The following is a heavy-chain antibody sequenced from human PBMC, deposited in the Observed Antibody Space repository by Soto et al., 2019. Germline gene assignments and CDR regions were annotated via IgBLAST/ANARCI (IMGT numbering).Heavy chain of an antibody. CDR3: ARGDRGGSGSPARYYYSGLDV. J-gene: IGHJ6*02. CDR1: GFTFNSYA. V-gene: IGHV3-23*01. D-gene: IGHD3-10*01. CDR2: VSAGGDMT. Sequence: PGGSLRLSCAASGFTFNSYAMSWVRQAPGKGLEWVSSVSAGGDMTYYSDSVKGRFTISRDNSNNALFLQMNSLRIEDTALYYCARGDRGGSGSPARYYYSGLDVWGQGTTVTVSS.